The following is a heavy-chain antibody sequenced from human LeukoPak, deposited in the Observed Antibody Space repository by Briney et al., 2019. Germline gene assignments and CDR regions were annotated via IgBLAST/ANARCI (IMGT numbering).Heavy chain of an antibody. CDR2: IWYDGSNK. D-gene: IGHD2-8*02. CDR1: GFTFSNYG. Sequence: GGSLRLSCAASGFTFSNYGMHWVRQAPGKGLEWVRVIWYDGSNKYYADSVKGRFTISRDNSKNTLYLQMNSLRAEDTAVYYCVATGGCSFGLDYWGQGTLVTVSS. CDR3: VATGGCSFGLDY. J-gene: IGHJ4*02. V-gene: IGHV3-33*01.